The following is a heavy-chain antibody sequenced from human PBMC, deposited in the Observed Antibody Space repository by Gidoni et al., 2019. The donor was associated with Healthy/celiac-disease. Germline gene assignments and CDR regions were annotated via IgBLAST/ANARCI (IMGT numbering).Heavy chain of an antibody. J-gene: IGHJ4*02. Sequence: QVQLVESGGGVVQPGRSLRLSCAASGFPFISYGMHWVRQAPGKGLVWVAVISYDGSNKYYADSVKGRFTISRDNSKNTLYLQMNSLRAEDTAVYYCAKDALPGGDYPSFEVDYWGQGTLVTVSS. CDR2: ISYDGSNK. V-gene: IGHV3-30*18. CDR1: GFPFISYG. D-gene: IGHD4-17*01. CDR3: AKDALPGGDYPSFEVDY.